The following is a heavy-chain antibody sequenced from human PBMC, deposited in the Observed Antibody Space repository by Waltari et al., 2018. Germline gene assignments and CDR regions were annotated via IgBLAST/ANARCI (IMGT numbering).Heavy chain of an antibody. Sequence: EVQLVESGGGLVKPGGSLRLSCEVSGFPFSAYSMNWVRQAPGKGLEGVSSISSSSSDIYYTDSVKGRFTVSRDNAKNSLFLQMNSLRAEDTAVYYCARDPRYCSGGSCYVWGQGTLVTVSS. D-gene: IGHD2-15*01. CDR1: GFPFSAYS. CDR2: ISSSSSDI. J-gene: IGHJ4*02. V-gene: IGHV3-21*01. CDR3: ARDPRYCSGGSCYV.